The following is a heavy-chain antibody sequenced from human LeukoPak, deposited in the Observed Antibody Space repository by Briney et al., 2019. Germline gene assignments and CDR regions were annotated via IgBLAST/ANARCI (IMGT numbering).Heavy chain of an antibody. CDR3: ARDLDWGSNGFGDY. CDR1: GYTFASYA. D-gene: IGHD3-9*01. V-gene: IGHV1-3*01. Sequence: ASVKVSCKASGYTFASYAMHWVPQAPGQRLEWMGWINAYNGNTNYAQKLQGRVTMTTDTSTSTAYMELRSLRSDDTAVYYCARDLDWGSNGFGDYWGQGTLVTVSS. CDR2: INAYNGNT. J-gene: IGHJ4*02.